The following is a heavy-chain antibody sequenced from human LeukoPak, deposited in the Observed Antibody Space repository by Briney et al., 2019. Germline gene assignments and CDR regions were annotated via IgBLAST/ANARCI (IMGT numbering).Heavy chain of an antibody. CDR3: AKTPSKVGATMDLDY. J-gene: IGHJ4*02. D-gene: IGHD1-26*01. Sequence: GGSLRLSCAASGFTFSSYAMSWVRQAPGKGLEWVSAISGSGGSTYYADSVKGRFTISRDNSKNTLYLQMNSLRAEDTAVYYCAKTPSKVGATMDLDYWGQGTLVTVSS. CDR1: GFTFSSYA. CDR2: ISGSGGST. V-gene: IGHV3-23*01.